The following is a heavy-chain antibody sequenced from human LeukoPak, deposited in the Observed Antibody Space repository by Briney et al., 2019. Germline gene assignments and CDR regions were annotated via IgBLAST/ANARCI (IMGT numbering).Heavy chain of an antibody. CDR2: IIPIFGTA. D-gene: IGHD6-13*01. Sequence: ASVKVPCKASGGTFSSYAISWVRQAPGQGLEWMGGIIPIFGTANYAQKFQGRVTITADKSTSTAYMELSSLRSEDTAVYYCAWGIAAAGGLYYFDYWGQGTLVTVSS. CDR3: AWGIAAAGGLYYFDY. V-gene: IGHV1-69*06. CDR1: GGTFSSYA. J-gene: IGHJ4*02.